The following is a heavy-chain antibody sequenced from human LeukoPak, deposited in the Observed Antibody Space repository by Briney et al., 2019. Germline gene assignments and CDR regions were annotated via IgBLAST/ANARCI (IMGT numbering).Heavy chain of an antibody. CDR1: EYTFTNYF. CDR2: ISPGGSGT. CDR3: ASDRPYYYDSSGTFDP. J-gene: IGHJ5*02. D-gene: IGHD3-22*01. Sequence: ASVKVSCKASEYTFTNYFIHWVRQAPGQGLEWMGVISPGGSGTSLAQKFQGTVKITSNMSTSTVYMELSSLRSDDTAVYYCASDRPYYYDSSGTFDPWGQGTLVTVSS. V-gene: IGHV1-46*01.